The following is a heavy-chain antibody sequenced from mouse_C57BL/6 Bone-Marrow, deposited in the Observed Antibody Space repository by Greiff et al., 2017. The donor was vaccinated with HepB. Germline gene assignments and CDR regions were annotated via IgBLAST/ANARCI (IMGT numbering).Heavy chain of an antibody. CDR3: ALITTVSYLYFDV. J-gene: IGHJ1*03. Sequence: VQLQQSGPELVKPGASVKISCKASGYSFTDYNMNWVKQSNGKSLEWIGVINPNYGTTSYNQKFKGKATLTVDQSSSKAYMQLNSLTSEDSAVYYCALITTVSYLYFDVWGTVTTVTVSS. CDR2: INPNYGTT. CDR1: GYSFTDYN. D-gene: IGHD1-1*01. V-gene: IGHV1-39*01.